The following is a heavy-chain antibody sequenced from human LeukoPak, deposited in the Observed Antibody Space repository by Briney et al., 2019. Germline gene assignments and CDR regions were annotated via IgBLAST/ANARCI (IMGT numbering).Heavy chain of an antibody. CDR3: ARSRLSHNWFDP. Sequence: GGSLRLSCAASGLTFSSSSMNSVRQAPGKGLEWVSSISSSSGYIYYADSMTGRFTISRDNAKNSLYLQMNSLRAEDTAVYYCARSRLSHNWFDPWGQGTLVTVSS. V-gene: IGHV3-21*01. CDR2: ISSSSGYI. CDR1: GLTFSSSS. J-gene: IGHJ5*02. D-gene: IGHD3-16*02.